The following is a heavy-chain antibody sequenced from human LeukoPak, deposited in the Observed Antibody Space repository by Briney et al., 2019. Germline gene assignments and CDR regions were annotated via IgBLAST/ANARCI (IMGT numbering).Heavy chain of an antibody. CDR2: IYYSGST. V-gene: IGHV4-59*01. Sequence: ASETLSLTCTVSGGSISSSYWSWIRQSPGKGLEWIGYIYYSGSTHYNPSLMSRATISLDTSKNQFSLKLSSVTAADTAVYYCARVAGDYFYALDIWGQGTMVTVSS. CDR3: ARVAGDYFYALDI. J-gene: IGHJ3*02. D-gene: IGHD3-10*01. CDR1: GGSISSSY.